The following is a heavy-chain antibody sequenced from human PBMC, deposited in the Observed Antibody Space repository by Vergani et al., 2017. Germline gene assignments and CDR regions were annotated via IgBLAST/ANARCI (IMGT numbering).Heavy chain of an antibody. V-gene: IGHV3-23*04. CDR1: GFTFSNYA. J-gene: IGHJ4*02. Sequence: VQLVESGGGVVQPGRSRRLSCVASGFTFSNYAMSWVRQVPGKGLEWVSGISGSGGGTYYADSVKGRFTISRDNSKNTLDLQMNSLKAEDTAVYYCARDLCTNGVCYAFDYWGQGTLVTVSS. D-gene: IGHD2-8*01. CDR3: ARDLCTNGVCYAFDY. CDR2: ISGSGGGT.